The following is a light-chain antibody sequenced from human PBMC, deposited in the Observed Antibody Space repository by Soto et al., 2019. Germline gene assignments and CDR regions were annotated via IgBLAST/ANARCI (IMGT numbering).Light chain of an antibody. CDR2: LAS. Sequence: EIVLTQTPGTLSLSPGERATLSCRASPSVRSSYLAWYQQKSGQAPRLLIYLASSRATGIHDRFSGSESGTAFTLTISRLVPDAVPVDYYQPYGSSPWSVGQGSKVEIK. J-gene: IGKJ1*01. V-gene: IGKV3-20*01. CDR3: QPYGSSPWS. CDR1: PSVRSSY.